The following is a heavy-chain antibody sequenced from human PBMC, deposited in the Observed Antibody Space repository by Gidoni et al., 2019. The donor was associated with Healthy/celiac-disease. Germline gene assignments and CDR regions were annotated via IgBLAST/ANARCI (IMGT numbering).Heavy chain of an antibody. V-gene: IGHV3-30-3*01. CDR1: GFTFRSYA. CDR2: ISYDGSNK. Sequence: QVQLVESGGGVVQPGRSLRLSCAASGFTFRSYAMHWVRQAPGKGLEWVAVISYDGSNKYYADSVKGRFTISRDNSKNTLYLQMNSLRAEDTAVYYCARDLHPWSRSGVDYWGQGTLVTVSS. CDR3: ARDLHPWSRSGVDY. D-gene: IGHD3-3*01. J-gene: IGHJ4*02.